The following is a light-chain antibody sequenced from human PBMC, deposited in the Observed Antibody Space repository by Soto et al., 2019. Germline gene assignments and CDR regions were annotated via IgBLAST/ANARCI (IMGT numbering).Light chain of an antibody. CDR1: SSNIGNNY. CDR2: ENN. Sequence: QSVLTQSPSVSAAPGQKVTISCSGSSSNIGNNYVSWYQHLPGQAPSLLIFENNKRRPGIPDRFSGSKSGTSATLAITGLQTGDEAAYYCGTWDIRLNINWVFGGGTKLTVL. CDR3: GTWDIRLNINWV. J-gene: IGLJ3*02. V-gene: IGLV1-51*02.